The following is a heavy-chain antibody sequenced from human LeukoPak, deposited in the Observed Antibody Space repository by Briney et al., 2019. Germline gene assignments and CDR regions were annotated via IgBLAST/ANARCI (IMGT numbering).Heavy chain of an antibody. CDR1: GGTFSSYA. CDR3: ARDNGDAFDI. Sequence: ASVKVSCKASGGTFSSYAISWVRQAPGQGLEWMERIIPILGIANYAQKFQGRVTITADKSTSTAYMELSSLRSEDTAVYYCARDNGDAFDIWGQGTMVTVSS. D-gene: IGHD2-8*01. V-gene: IGHV1-69*04. CDR2: IIPILGIA. J-gene: IGHJ3*02.